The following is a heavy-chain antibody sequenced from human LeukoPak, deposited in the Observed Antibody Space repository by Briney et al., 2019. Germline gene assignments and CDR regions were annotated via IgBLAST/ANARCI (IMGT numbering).Heavy chain of an antibody. D-gene: IGHD3-3*01. CDR2: IIPIFGTA. V-gene: IGHV1-69*13. J-gene: IGHJ4*02. Sequence: SVKVSCKASGGTFSSYAISWVRQAPGQGLEWMGGIIPIFGTANYAQKFQGRVTITADESTSTAYMELSSLRSEDTAVYYCARVRRAYDFWREEGYFDYWGQGTLVTVSS. CDR1: GGTFSSYA. CDR3: ARVRRAYDFWREEGYFDY.